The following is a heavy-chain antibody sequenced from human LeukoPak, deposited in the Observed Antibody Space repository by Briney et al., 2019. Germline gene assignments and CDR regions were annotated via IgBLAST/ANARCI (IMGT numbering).Heavy chain of an antibody. D-gene: IGHD5-24*01. Sequence: GGSLRLSCTVSGFTVSSNSMSWVRQAPGKGLEWVSFIYSDNTHCSDSVKGRFTISRDNSKNTLYLQMNSLRAEDTAVYYCARETRVRWTDYWGQGILVTVSS. CDR2: IYSDNT. V-gene: IGHV3-53*01. CDR3: ARETRVRWTDY. CDR1: GFTVSSNS. J-gene: IGHJ4*02.